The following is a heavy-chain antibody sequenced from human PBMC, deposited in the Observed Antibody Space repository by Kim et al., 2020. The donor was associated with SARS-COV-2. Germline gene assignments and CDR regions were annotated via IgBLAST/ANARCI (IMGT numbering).Heavy chain of an antibody. V-gene: IGHV3-23*01. CDR3: AKLAPGYFDY. CDR2: IGTSGGST. J-gene: IGHJ4*02. D-gene: IGHD3-3*02. CDR1: GFTFNTYP. Sequence: GGSLRLSCAASGFTFNTYPMSWVRQAPGKGLEWVSTIGTSGGSTDYADSVKGRFTISRDNSQTTLFLQMNTLRAEDTAVYYCAKLAPGYFDYWGQGTLGT.